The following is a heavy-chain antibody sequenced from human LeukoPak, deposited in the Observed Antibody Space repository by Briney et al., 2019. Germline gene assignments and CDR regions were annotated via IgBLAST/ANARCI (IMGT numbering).Heavy chain of an antibody. CDR1: GFTFSSYA. Sequence: PGGSLRLSCAASGFTFSSYAMSWVRQAPGKGLEWVSAISGSGGSTYYADSVKGRFTISRDNSKNTLYLQMNSLRAEDTAVYYCAKVRAAVDYYYYMDVWGKGTTVTVSS. J-gene: IGHJ6*03. CDR3: AKVRAAVDYYYYMDV. V-gene: IGHV3-23*01. CDR2: ISGSGGST. D-gene: IGHD6-25*01.